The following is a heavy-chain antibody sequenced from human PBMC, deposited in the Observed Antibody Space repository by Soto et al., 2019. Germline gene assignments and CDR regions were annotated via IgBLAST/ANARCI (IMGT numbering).Heavy chain of an antibody. CDR1: GFTFSSYA. CDR3: AKRRGAGGHFDY. CDR2: VSIGGST. V-gene: IGHV3-23*01. Sequence: DVQLLESGGGLVQPEGSLRLSGAASGFTFSSYAMAWVRQGPGKGLEWVAVVSIGGSTHYADSVRGRFTISRDNSKNTLSLQMNSLTAEDTAVYFCAKRRGAGGHFDYWGQGALVTVSS. J-gene: IGHJ4*02. D-gene: IGHD2-15*01.